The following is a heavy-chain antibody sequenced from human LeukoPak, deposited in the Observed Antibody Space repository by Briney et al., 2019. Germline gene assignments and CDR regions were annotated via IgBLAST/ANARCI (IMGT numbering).Heavy chain of an antibody. CDR2: ISGSGGGT. CDR3: VKDRPCETCMPMDA. CDR1: GFTFSSYA. Sequence: GGSLRLSCAASGFTFSSYAMSWVRQAPGKGLEWVSAISGSGGGTYYAGAMKGRFTISRDNSKDTVSLQMNSLRAEDSAIYFCVKDRPCETCMPMDAWGQGTTVTVSS. V-gene: IGHV3-23*01. J-gene: IGHJ6*02. D-gene: IGHD2-2*01.